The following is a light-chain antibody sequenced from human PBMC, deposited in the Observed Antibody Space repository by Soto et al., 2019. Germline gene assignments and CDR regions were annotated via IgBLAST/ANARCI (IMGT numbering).Light chain of an antibody. CDR3: QQYYSTPQT. V-gene: IGKV4-1*01. Sequence: DIVMTQSPDYLAVSLGERATINCKSSQSALYSSNNKNYLAWYQQKPGQPPKLLIYWASTRESGVPDRFSGSGSGTDFTLTISSLQAEDVAVYYCQQYYSTPQTFGPGTKLEIK. J-gene: IGKJ2*01. CDR1: QSALYSSNNKNY. CDR2: WAS.